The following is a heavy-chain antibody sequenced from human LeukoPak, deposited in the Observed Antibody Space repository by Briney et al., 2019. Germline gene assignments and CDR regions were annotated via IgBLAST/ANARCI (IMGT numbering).Heavy chain of an antibody. CDR3: ARDLGPYTSSWYYYYYYYMDV. CDR1: GFTFNNYW. Sequence: GGSLRLSCVVSGFTFNNYWMHWVRQAPGKGLEWVSRINSDGSSTTYADSVKGRFTISRDNAKNTLYLQMNSLRAEDTAVYYCARDLGPYTSSWYYYYYYYMDVWGKGTTVTVSS. V-gene: IGHV3-74*03. J-gene: IGHJ6*03. D-gene: IGHD6-13*01. CDR2: INSDGSST.